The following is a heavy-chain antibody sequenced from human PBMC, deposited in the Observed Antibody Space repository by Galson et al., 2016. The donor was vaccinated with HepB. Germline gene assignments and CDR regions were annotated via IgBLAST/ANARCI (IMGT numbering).Heavy chain of an antibody. CDR2: INAGNGNT. J-gene: IGHJ4*02. CDR1: GYTFTSYA. Sequence: SVKVSCKASGYTFTSYAVHWVRQAPGQSLEWMGFINAGNGNTRYSQKFQGRVTITRATSASTAYVELTSLTSEDTAVYFCAREGIVHCGGDCYPGYWGQGTLVTVSS. CDR3: AREGIVHCGGDCYPGY. D-gene: IGHD2-21*02. V-gene: IGHV1-3*01.